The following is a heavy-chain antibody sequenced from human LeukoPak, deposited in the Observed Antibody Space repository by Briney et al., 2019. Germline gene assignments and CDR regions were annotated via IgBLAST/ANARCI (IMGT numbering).Heavy chain of an antibody. V-gene: IGHV5-51*01. CDR1: GYSFTSYW. Sequence: GESLKISCKGSGYSFTSYWIGWVRQMPGKGLEWMGIIYPGDSDTRYSPSFQGQVTISADKSISTAYLQWSSLKASDTAMYYCARLTRITYYDYVWGSYPDYWGQGTLVTVSS. CDR3: ARLTRITYYDYVWGSYPDY. J-gene: IGHJ4*02. CDR2: IYPGDSDT. D-gene: IGHD3-16*02.